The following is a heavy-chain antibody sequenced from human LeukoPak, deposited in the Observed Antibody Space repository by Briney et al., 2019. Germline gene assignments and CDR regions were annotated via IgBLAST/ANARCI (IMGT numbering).Heavy chain of an antibody. Sequence: PGGSLRLSCGASGFTFSDYYMSWIRQAPGKALEWVSYIRSSGSHIYYADSVKGRFTISRDNAKNSLYLQMNSLRAEDTAVYYCARGSDYDFWSGSHYFDYWGQGTLVTVSS. CDR2: IRSSGSHI. CDR3: ARGSDYDFWSGSHYFDY. V-gene: IGHV3-11*01. D-gene: IGHD3-3*01. CDR1: GFTFSDYY. J-gene: IGHJ4*02.